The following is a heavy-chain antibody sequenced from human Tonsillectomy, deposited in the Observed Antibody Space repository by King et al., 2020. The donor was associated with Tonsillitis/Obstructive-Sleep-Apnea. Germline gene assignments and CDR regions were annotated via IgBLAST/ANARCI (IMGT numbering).Heavy chain of an antibody. Sequence: VQLVESGGGVVQPGRSLRLSCAASGFTFSSYPMHWVRQAPGKGLEWVAIVSYDGSNKYYADSVKGRFTISVDNSKNTLYLQMNSLRAEDTTVYYCARGPWGQEGLYYMDVWGKGTTVTVSS. CDR3: ARGPWGQEGLYYMDV. CDR1: GFTFSSYP. V-gene: IGHV3-30*01. D-gene: IGHD1-26*01. CDR2: VSYDGSNK. J-gene: IGHJ6*03.